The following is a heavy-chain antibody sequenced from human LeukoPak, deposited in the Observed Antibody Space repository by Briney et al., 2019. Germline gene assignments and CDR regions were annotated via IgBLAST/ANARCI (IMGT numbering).Heavy chain of an antibody. CDR2: INPSGGST. CDR1: GYTFTSYY. Sequence: GASVKVSCKASGYTFTSYYMHWVRQAPGQGLEWMGIINPSGGSTSYAQKFQGRVTMTRDMSTSTVYMELSSLRSEDTAVYYCAREAVVLGYSGSRPLSYYYYYMDVWGKGTTVTVSS. J-gene: IGHJ6*03. V-gene: IGHV1-46*01. D-gene: IGHD5-12*01. CDR3: AREAVVLGYSGSRPLSYYYYYMDV.